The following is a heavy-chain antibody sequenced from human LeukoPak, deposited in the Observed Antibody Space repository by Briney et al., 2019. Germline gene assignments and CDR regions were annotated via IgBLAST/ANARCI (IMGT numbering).Heavy chain of an antibody. J-gene: IGHJ4*02. V-gene: IGHV3-23*01. Sequence: GGSLRLSCAASGFSFSSYAMSWVRQAPGKGLEWVSNISGRDGSTYYADSVKGRFTISRDNSKNTLYLQMNSLRAEDTAVYYCAKSGYNRFDYWGQGTLVTVSS. D-gene: IGHD5-24*01. CDR2: ISGRDGST. CDR1: GFSFSSYA. CDR3: AKSGYNRFDY.